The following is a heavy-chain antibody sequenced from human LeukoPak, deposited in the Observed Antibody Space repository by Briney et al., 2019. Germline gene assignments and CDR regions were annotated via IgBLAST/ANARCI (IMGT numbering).Heavy chain of an antibody. Sequence: GGSLRLSCAASGFTFSSYAMHWVRQAPGKGLEWVAVISYDGSNKYYADSVKGRFTISRDNSKNTLYLQMNSLRAEDTAVYYCASWVYGSGSYSHDYWGQGTLVTVSS. CDR1: GFTFSSYA. J-gene: IGHJ4*02. CDR2: ISYDGSNK. V-gene: IGHV3-30*04. CDR3: ASWVYGSGSYSHDY. D-gene: IGHD3-10*01.